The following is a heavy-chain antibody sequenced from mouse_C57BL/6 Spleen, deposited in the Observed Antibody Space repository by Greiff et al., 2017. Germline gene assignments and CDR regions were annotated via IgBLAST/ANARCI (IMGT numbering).Heavy chain of an antibody. Sequence: QVQLQQPGAELVKPGASVKLSCKASGYTFTSYWMHWVKQRPGQGLEWIGMIHPNSGSTNYNEKFKSKATLTVDQSSSTAYMQLSSMTSADSPRYYCVGELAPLYSDSWGQGTPLTVSS. CDR3: VGELAPLYSDS. V-gene: IGHV1-64*01. J-gene: IGHJ2*01. D-gene: IGHD4-1*01. CDR2: IHPNSGST. CDR1: GYTFTSYW.